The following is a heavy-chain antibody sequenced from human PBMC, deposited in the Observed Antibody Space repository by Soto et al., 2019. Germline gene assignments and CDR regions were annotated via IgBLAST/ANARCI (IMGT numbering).Heavy chain of an antibody. D-gene: IGHD3-9*01. Sequence: SETLSLTCTVSGGSIRSSSYYWGWIRQSPGKGLEWIGEIHHDGSTNYNPSLKSRVIISVDTSKNQFSLKLSSVTAADTAVYYCARLEMATIFGAFDIWGQGTMVTVSS. CDR1: GGSIRSSSYY. J-gene: IGHJ3*02. V-gene: IGHV4-39*07. CDR3: ARLEMATIFGAFDI. CDR2: IHHDGST.